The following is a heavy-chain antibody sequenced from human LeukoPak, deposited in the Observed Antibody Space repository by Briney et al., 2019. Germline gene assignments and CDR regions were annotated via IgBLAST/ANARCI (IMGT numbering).Heavy chain of an antibody. CDR2: INHRGST. Sequence: SETLSLTCAVYGGSFSGYYWSWIRQPPGKGLEWIGEINHRGSTNYNPSLKSRVTISVDTSKNQFSLKLSSVTAADTAVYYSARLGARVAAAGRFDYWGQGTLVTVSS. CDR1: GGSFSGYY. V-gene: IGHV4-34*01. CDR3: ARLGARVAAAGRFDY. D-gene: IGHD6-13*01. J-gene: IGHJ4*02.